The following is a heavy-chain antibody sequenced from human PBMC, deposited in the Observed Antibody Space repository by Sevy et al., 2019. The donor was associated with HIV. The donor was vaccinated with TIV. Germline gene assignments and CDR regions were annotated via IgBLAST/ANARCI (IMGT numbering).Heavy chain of an antibody. CDR3: AREGKYYDYVW. V-gene: IGHV3-30*04. D-gene: IGHD3-16*01. CDR2: ISDDGGNK. J-gene: IGHJ4*01. CDR1: GFTFSGYA. Sequence: GGSLRLSCAASGFTFSGYAMHWVRQAPGKGLEWVAVISDDGGNKYYADSVKGRFTISRDNSKNTLFLQVNSLRAEDTAVYYCAREGKYYDYVWGGQGALVTVSS.